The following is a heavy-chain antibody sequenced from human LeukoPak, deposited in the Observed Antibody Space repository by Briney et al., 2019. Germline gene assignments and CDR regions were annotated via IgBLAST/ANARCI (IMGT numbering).Heavy chain of an antibody. V-gene: IGHV3-48*02. CDR3: ARDGGYYDFWNAYSNYYYYMDV. J-gene: IGHJ6*03. D-gene: IGHD3-3*01. CDR1: GFTFSNYN. Sequence: GGSLRLSCAASGFTFSNYNMNWVRQAPGKGLEWVSYISSSRSIIFYADSVKGRFTISRDNAKNSLYLQMNSLRDEDTAVYYCARDGGYYDFWNAYSNYYYYMDVWGKGTTVTVSS. CDR2: ISSSRSII.